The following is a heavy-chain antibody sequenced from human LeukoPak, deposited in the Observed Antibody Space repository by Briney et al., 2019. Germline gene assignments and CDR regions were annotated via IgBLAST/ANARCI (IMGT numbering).Heavy chain of an antibody. CDR2: ISGSGGST. CDR3: AKPVHSSGWFYYFDY. V-gene: IGHV3-23*01. J-gene: IGHJ4*02. D-gene: IGHD6-19*01. CDR1: GFTFSSYA. Sequence: PGGSLRLPCAASGFTFSSYAMSWVRQAPGKGLEWVSAISGSGGSTYYADSVKGRFTISRDNSKNTLYLQMNSLRAEDTAVYYCAKPVHSSGWFYYFDYWGQGTLVTVSS.